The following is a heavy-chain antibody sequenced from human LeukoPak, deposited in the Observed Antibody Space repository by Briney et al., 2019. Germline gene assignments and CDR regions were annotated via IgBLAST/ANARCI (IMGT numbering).Heavy chain of an antibody. J-gene: IGHJ4*02. V-gene: IGHV3-23*01. CDR2: IGGGGHDT. CDR3: AKLMTTSAY. Sequence: GGSLRLSCAASGFTFSSYGMSWVRQAPGKGLEWVSAIGGGGHDTYYADSVKGRFTISRDNSRNMLYLQLNSLRAEDTAVYYCAKLMTTSAYWGQGTLVTVSS. D-gene: IGHD4-11*01. CDR1: GFTFSSYG.